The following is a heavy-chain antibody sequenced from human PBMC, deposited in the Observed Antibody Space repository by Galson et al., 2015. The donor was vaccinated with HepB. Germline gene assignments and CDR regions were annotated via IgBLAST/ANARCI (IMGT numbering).Heavy chain of an antibody. V-gene: IGHV3-48*02. CDR3: ARSLGRRGVDPQPYYFDY. J-gene: IGHJ4*02. Sequence: SLRLSCSASGFTFSSYGMSWVRQAPGKGLEWVSYISTGSSTKYYADSVKGRLTISRDNAKSSLYLQLNSLRDEDTAVYYCARSLGRRGVDPQPYYFDYRGQGPLVTVSS. CDR1: GFTFSSYG. CDR2: ISTGSSTK. D-gene: IGHD3-10*01.